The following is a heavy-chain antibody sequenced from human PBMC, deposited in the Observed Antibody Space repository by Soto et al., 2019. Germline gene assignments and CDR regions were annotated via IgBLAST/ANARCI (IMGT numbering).Heavy chain of an antibody. D-gene: IGHD3-3*01. Sequence: EVQLLESGGGLVQPGGSLRLSCAASGFTFSSYAMSWVRQAPGKGLEWVSAISGSGGSTYYADSVKGRFTISRDNSKKTLYLQMTSLRAEDTAVYYCAKDLSTIFGVVTTNWFDPWGQGTLVTVSS. CDR3: AKDLSTIFGVVTTNWFDP. V-gene: IGHV3-23*01. CDR2: ISGSGGST. J-gene: IGHJ5*02. CDR1: GFTFSSYA.